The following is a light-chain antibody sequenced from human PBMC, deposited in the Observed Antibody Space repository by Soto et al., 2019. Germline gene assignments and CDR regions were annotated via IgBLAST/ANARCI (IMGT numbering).Light chain of an antibody. V-gene: IGKV3D-15*01. CDR3: QQRSVWPIT. CDR1: ESVSSN. CDR2: GAS. J-gene: IGKJ5*01. Sequence: EIVMTQSPATLSVSPGERAALSCMASESVSSNLAWYQQKPCQAPRLLIYGASSRATVIPDIFSGSGSGTEFTLIISGLEPEDFAVYYCQQRSVWPITFGQGTRLEIK.